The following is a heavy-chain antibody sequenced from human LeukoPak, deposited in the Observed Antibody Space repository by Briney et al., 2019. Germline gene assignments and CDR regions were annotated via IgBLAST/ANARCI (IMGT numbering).Heavy chain of an antibody. CDR2: IRYDGSNK. CDR3: ARELPYYYGSLDP. D-gene: IGHD3-10*01. V-gene: IGHV3-30*02. Sequence: GGSLRLSCAASGFTFSSYGMYWVRQAPGKGLEWVAFIRYDGSNKYYADSVKGRFTISRDNAKNSLYLQMDSLRAEDTAVYYCARELPYYYGSLDPWGQGTLVTVSS. CDR1: GFTFSSYG. J-gene: IGHJ5*02.